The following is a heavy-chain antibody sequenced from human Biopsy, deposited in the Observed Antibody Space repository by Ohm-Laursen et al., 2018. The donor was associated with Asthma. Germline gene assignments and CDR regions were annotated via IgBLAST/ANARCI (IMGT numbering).Heavy chain of an antibody. V-gene: IGHV4-39*01. CDR2: IYYSGST. CDR3: VSPPGY. Sequence: GTLSLTCTVSGGSISSSSYYWGWIRRPPGKGLEFIGTIYYSGSTYYNPSLKNRVTLSVDASKNQFSLKLTSVTAADTAVYYCVSPPGYWGQGTRVTVSS. CDR1: GGSISSSSYY. J-gene: IGHJ4*02.